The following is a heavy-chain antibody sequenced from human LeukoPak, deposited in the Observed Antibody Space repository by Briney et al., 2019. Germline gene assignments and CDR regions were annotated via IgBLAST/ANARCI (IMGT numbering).Heavy chain of an antibody. Sequence: PSGTLSLTCAVSGGSISSSNWWRGVLQPPGKGLVWCGEIYHSGSPNYNPSLKSRVTISVDTSKNQFSLKLGSVTAADTAVYYCARVNSSSWSPSPHVDYWGQGTLVTVSS. J-gene: IGHJ4*02. D-gene: IGHD6-13*01. CDR2: IYHSGSP. V-gene: IGHV4-4*02. CDR1: GGSISSSNW. CDR3: ARVNSSSWSPSPHVDY.